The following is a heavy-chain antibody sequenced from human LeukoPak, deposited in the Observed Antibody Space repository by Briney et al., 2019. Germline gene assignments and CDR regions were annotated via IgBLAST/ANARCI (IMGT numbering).Heavy chain of an antibody. V-gene: IGHV1-69*01. CDR1: GGTFSSYG. CDR3: ASSAMGYSYGWDYYYYYGMDV. Sequence: VKVSCKASGGTFSSYGINWVRLAPGQGLEWMGGITPIFGTSTYAQKFQVRVTITADESTSTAYMELSRLRSEDTAVYYCASSAMGYSYGWDYYYYYGMDVWGQGTTVTVSS. CDR2: ITPIFGTS. J-gene: IGHJ6*02. D-gene: IGHD5-18*01.